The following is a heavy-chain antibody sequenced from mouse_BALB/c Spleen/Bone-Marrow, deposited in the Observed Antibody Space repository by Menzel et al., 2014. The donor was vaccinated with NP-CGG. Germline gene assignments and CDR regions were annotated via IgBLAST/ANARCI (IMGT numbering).Heavy chain of an antibody. Sequence: VKLVDSGAELAKPGASVKMSCKASGYSFISYWMHWVKQRPGQGLEWIGYINPSTGYTEYNQKFKGKATLTADKSSSKAYMQLSSLTSEDSAVYYCARNYDYDGGYYAMDYWGQGTSVTVSS. CDR3: ARNYDYDGGYYAMDY. CDR2: INPSTGYT. J-gene: IGHJ4*01. V-gene: IGHV1-7*01. D-gene: IGHD2-4*01. CDR1: GYSFISYW.